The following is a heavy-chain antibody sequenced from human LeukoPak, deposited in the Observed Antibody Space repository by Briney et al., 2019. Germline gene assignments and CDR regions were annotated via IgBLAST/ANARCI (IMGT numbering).Heavy chain of an antibody. J-gene: IGHJ3*02. D-gene: IGHD5-24*01. CDR2: IYSGGST. CDR3: ARIRDGYNDAYDI. V-gene: IGHV3-53*01. Sequence: AGGSLRLSCAASVISVSSNYMNWVRQAPGQGLEWVSVIYSGGSTYYADSVKGRFTISRDDSKNTVYLHMNSLTPEDTAVYYCARIRDGYNDAYDIWGQGTMVTVPS. CDR1: VISVSSNY.